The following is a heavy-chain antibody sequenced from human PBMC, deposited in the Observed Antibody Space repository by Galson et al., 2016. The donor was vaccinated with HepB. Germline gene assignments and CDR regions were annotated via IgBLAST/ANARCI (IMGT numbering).Heavy chain of an antibody. D-gene: IGHD1-1*01. V-gene: IGHV3-21*01. Sequence: SLRLSCAASGFTFSTYNMNWVRQTPGKGLEWVSSISGSGSYLYYADSVKGRFPISRDNANNSLYRHLSSLRAEDTAVYYCSRDLRNVEGPDLTYYYGMDVWGQGTTVTVSS. CDR3: SRDLRNVEGPDLTYYYGMDV. J-gene: IGHJ6*02. CDR2: ISGSGSYL. CDR1: GFTFSTYN.